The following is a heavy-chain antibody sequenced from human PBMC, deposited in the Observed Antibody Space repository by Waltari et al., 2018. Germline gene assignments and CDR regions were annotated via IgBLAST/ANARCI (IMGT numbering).Heavy chain of an antibody. CDR3: ARGDTSNWFASYFDF. D-gene: IGHD3-10*01. J-gene: IGHJ4*02. V-gene: IGHV4-59*01. CDR2: IYFSGST. CDR1: AASISSYY. Sequence: QVRLQESGPGLVKPSETLSLTCTVSAASISSYYWSWIRQPHGKGLEWIAYIYFSGSTSYNPSLKSRVAISGDTSKKQFSLRLSSVTAADTAVYYCARGDTSNWFASYFDFWGQGILVSVSS.